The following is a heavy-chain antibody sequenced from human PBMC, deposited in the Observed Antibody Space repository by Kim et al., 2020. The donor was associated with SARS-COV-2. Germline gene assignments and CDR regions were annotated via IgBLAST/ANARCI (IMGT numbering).Heavy chain of an antibody. CDR3: ARGGGHSNDY. D-gene: IGHD1-26*01. CDR1: GYTFTSNS. Sequence: ASVKVSCKASGYTFTSNSMHWVRQAPGQGLEWMGWINTGTGDKKYSENFQGRVTMTRDTSASTGFMELSSLRFEDTAVYYCARGGGHSNDYWGQGTLVTVSS. J-gene: IGHJ4*02. CDR2: INTGTGDK. V-gene: IGHV1-3*04.